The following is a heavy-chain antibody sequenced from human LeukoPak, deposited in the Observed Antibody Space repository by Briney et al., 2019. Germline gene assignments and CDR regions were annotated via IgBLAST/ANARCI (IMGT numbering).Heavy chain of an antibody. CDR3: AKDGYCSSTSCYFFDY. J-gene: IGHJ4*02. CDR1: GFTFSSYA. D-gene: IGHD2-2*03. Sequence: PGGSLRLSCVASGFTFSSYAMNWVRQAPGKGLEWVAFIRHDGNDKYNEDSVKGRFTISRDTSKNTLYLQMNSLRAEDTAVYYCAKDGYCSSTSCYFFDYWGQGTLVTVSS. CDR2: IRHDGNDK. V-gene: IGHV3-30*02.